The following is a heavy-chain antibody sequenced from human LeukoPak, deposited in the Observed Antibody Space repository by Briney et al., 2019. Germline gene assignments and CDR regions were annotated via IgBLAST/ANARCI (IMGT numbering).Heavy chain of an antibody. D-gene: IGHD4-17*01. CDR3: ARGMTTVTTYFDY. J-gene: IGHJ4*02. CDR2: IIPILGIA. Sequence: SVKVSCKASGYTFTGYYMHWVRQAPGQGLEWMGRIIPILGIANYAQKFQGRVTITADKSTSTAYMELSSLRSEDTAVYYCARGMTTVTTYFDYWGQGTLVTVSS. CDR1: GYTFTGYY. V-gene: IGHV1-69*02.